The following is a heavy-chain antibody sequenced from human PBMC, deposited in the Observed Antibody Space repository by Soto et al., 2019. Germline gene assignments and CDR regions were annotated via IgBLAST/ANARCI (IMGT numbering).Heavy chain of an antibody. CDR1: GGSISTSRSY. V-gene: IGHV4-39*01. J-gene: IGHJ4*02. Sequence: PSETLSLTCNVSGGSISTSRSYWAWIRQPPGKGLEWLANIFYSGSTYYNPSLASRVTVSVDTSKNQFSLKLRSVTAADTAVYYCARGRTGTTSNGYYFDYWGQGTLVTVSS. CDR3: ARGRTGTTSNGYYFDY. CDR2: IFYSGST. D-gene: IGHD1-7*01.